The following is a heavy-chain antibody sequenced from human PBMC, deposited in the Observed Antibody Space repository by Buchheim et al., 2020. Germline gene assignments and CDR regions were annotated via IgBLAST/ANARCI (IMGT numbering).Heavy chain of an antibody. Sequence: QVQLQESGPGLVKLSQTLSLTCTVSGGSISSGGYYWSWIRQHPGKGLEWIGYIYYSGSTYYNTSLKSRVTISVDTSKNQFSLKLSSVTAADTAVYYCAREGDLNSYYDILTGYYGGAFDIWGQGT. CDR3: AREGDLNSYYDILTGYYGGAFDI. J-gene: IGHJ3*02. CDR2: IYYSGST. CDR1: GGSISSGGYY. D-gene: IGHD3-9*01. V-gene: IGHV4-31*03.